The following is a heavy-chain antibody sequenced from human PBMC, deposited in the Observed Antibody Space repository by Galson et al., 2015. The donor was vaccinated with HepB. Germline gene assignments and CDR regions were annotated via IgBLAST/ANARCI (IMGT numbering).Heavy chain of an antibody. CDR3: AWLRISSGWYGNFDY. J-gene: IGHJ4*02. CDR2: IRSSSSYT. CDR1: GFTFSSYS. D-gene: IGHD6-19*01. Sequence: SLRLSCAASGFTFSSYSMNWVRQAPGKGLEWVSSIRSSSSYTYYADSEKGRFTISRDNAKNSLYLQMNSLRAEDTAVYYCAWLRISSGWYGNFDYWGQGTLVTVSS. V-gene: IGHV3-21*01.